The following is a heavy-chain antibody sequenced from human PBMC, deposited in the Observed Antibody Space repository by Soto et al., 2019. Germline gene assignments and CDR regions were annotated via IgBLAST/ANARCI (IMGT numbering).Heavy chain of an antibody. V-gene: IGHV5-51*01. Sequence: GESLKISCKGSGYSFTSYWIGWVRQMPGKGLEWMGIIYPGDSDTRYSPSFQGQVTISADKSISTAYLQWSSLKASDTAMYYCARVAGPGRNYYYYYGMDVWGQGTTVTVSS. J-gene: IGHJ6*02. D-gene: IGHD3-10*01. CDR2: IYPGDSDT. CDR3: ARVAGPGRNYYYYYGMDV. CDR1: GYSFTSYW.